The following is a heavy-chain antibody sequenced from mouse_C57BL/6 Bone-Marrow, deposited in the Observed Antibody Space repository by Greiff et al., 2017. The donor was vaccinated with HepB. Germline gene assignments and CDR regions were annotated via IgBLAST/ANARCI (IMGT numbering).Heavy chain of an antibody. V-gene: IGHV1-69*01. CDR3: ARESNYLGAY. CDR2: IDPSDSYT. D-gene: IGHD2-5*01. Sequence: VQLQQPGAELVMPGASVKLSCKASGYTFTSYWLHWVKQRPGQGLEWIGEIDPSDSYTNYNQKFKGKSTLTVDKSSSTACMQLSSLTSEDSAVYYCARESNYLGAYWGQGTLVTVSA. J-gene: IGHJ3*01. CDR1: GYTFTSYW.